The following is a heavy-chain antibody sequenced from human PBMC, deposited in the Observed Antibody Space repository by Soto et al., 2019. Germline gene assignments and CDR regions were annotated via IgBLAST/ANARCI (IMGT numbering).Heavy chain of an antibody. CDR3: AKARHSTSWYGLEADF. CDR2: ISYGGDNK. CDR1: GFIFSDYA. V-gene: IGHV3-30*09. Sequence: QVQLVESGGGVVQPGRSLRLSCAASGFIFSDYAMHWVRQAPGKGLDWVAVISYGGDNKYYADSVRGRFAISRDNLKNTLDLQMNSLNPEDTALYHCAKARHSTSWYGLEADFWGQGTLVTVSS. J-gene: IGHJ4*02. D-gene: IGHD6-13*01.